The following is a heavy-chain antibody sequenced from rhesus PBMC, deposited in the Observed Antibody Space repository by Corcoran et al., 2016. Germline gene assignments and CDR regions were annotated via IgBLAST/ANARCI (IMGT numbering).Heavy chain of an antibody. CDR1: GFTFSSYG. CDR2: YTYDGSNK. V-gene: IGHV3-54*02. J-gene: IGHJ4*01. D-gene: IGHD6-37*01. CDR3: ARDQRWLAPGYYFDY. Sequence: EVQLVESGGGLVQPGGSLRLSCAASGFTFSSYGMHWVRQAPGKGLEWVGVYTYDGSNKSYDDSVKELFTLSRDNSKNMLYCQMNDLKLEDTAVYYCARDQRWLAPGYYFDYWGQGVLVTVSS.